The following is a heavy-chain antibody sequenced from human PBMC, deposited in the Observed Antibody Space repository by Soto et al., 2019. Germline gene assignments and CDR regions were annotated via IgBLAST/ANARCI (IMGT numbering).Heavy chain of an antibody. J-gene: IGHJ5*02. CDR1: GGSISSSYY. CDR3: ARHSTYYDFWSGPNWFDP. CDR2: IYYSGST. Sequence: PSETLSLTCNVSGGSISSSYYWSWIRQPPGKGLEWIGYIYYSGSTNYNPSLKSRVTISVDTSKNQFSLKLSSVTAADTAVYYCARHSTYYDFWSGPNWFDPWGQGTLVTVSS. D-gene: IGHD3-3*01. V-gene: IGHV4-59*08.